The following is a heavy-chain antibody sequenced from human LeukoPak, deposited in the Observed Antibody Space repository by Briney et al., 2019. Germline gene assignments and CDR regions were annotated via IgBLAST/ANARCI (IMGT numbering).Heavy chain of an antibody. CDR2: IYTSGST. V-gene: IGHV4-61*02. Sequence: PSQTLSLTCTVSGGSISSGSYYWSWIRQPAGKGLEWIGRIYTSGSTNYNPSLKSRVTISVDTSKNQFSLKLSSVTAADTAVYYCARERGDIVSMDVWGKGTTVTVSS. D-gene: IGHD2-15*01. CDR3: ARERGDIVSMDV. J-gene: IGHJ6*04. CDR1: GGSISSGSYY.